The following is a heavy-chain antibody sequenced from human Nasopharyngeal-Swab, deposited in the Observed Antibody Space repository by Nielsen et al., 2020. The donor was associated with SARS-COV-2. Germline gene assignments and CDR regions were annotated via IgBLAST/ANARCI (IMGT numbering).Heavy chain of an antibody. D-gene: IGHD3-22*01. CDR3: ASYYDSEADAFDI. CDR2: IYYSGST. J-gene: IGHJ3*02. Sequence: SETLSLTCTVSGGSISSYYWSWIRQPPGKGLEWIGYIYYSGSTNYNPSLKSRVTISVDTSKNQFSPKLSSVTAADTAVYYCASYYDSEADAFDIWGQGTMVTVSS. V-gene: IGHV4-59*13. CDR1: GGSISSYY.